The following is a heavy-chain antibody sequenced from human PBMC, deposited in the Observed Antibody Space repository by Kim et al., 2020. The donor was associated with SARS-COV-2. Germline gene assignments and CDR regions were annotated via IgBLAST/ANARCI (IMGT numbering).Heavy chain of an antibody. CDR2: T. V-gene: IGHV5-51*01. Sequence: TRYSPSFQGQVTISADKSISTAYLQWSSLKASDTAMYYCARRNYGGNSDYWGQGTLVTVSS. CDR3: ARRNYGGNSDY. J-gene: IGHJ4*02. D-gene: IGHD4-17*01.